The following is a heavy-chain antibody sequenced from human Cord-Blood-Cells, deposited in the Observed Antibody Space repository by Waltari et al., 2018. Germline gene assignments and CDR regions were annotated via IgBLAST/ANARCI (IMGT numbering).Heavy chain of an antibody. D-gene: IGHD6-6*01. CDR3: ARRRQLVGLFDY. CDR2: IYYSGST. CDR1: GGSISSSSYY. V-gene: IGHV4-39*01. Sequence: QLQLQESGPGLVKPSETLSLTCTVSGGSISSSSYYWGWIRQPPGKGLEWIGSIYYSGSTYYNPSLKRRVTISVDTSKNQFSLKLSSVTAADTAVYYCARRRQLVGLFDYWGQGTLVTVSS. J-gene: IGHJ4*02.